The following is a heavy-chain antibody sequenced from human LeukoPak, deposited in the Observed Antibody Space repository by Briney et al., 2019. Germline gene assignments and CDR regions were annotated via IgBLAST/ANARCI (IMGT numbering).Heavy chain of an antibody. D-gene: IGHD1-1*01. CDR3: ARDWDSRNDYFDR. CDR2: TSAHNDDT. Sequence: ASVKLSCKASGYTFTSYGISWVRQAPGQGLEWMGWTSAHNDDTNYAETLQGRLTMTTDISTSTAYMELTSLRSDDTAVYYCARDWDSRNDYFDRWGQGTLVIVSS. CDR1: GYTFTSYG. J-gene: IGHJ4*02. V-gene: IGHV1-18*01.